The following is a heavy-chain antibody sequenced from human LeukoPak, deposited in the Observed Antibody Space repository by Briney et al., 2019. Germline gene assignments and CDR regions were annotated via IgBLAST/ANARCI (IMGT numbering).Heavy chain of an antibody. CDR1: GFTFTSYS. Sequence: GGSLRLSCAASGFTFTSYSMNWVRQAPGKGLEWVSTISGGGGSTYYADSVKGRFTISRDNSKNTLYLQVNSLRAEDTAVYYCAKHNIDYWGQGTLVTVSS. CDR3: AKHNIDY. J-gene: IGHJ4*02. D-gene: IGHD1-1*01. V-gene: IGHV3-23*01. CDR2: ISGGGGST.